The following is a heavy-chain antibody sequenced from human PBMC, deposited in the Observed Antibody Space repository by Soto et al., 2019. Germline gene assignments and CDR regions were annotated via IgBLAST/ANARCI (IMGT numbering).Heavy chain of an antibody. CDR3: ARVEGHYDISGYFSFDY. D-gene: IGHD3-22*01. V-gene: IGHV1-2*02. CDR1: GYTFTGYY. Sequence: VASVKVSCKASGYTFTGYYMHWVRQAPGQGLEWMGWINPNSGGTNYAQKFQGRVTMTRDTSISTAYMELSRLRSDDTAVYYCARVEGHYDISGYFSFDYWGQGTLVTFS. CDR2: INPNSGGT. J-gene: IGHJ4*02.